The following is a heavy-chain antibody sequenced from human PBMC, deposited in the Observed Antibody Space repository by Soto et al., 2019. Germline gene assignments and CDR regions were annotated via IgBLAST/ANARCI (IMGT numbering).Heavy chain of an antibody. CDR2: MYSGGST. CDR1: GFTVNSNY. Sequence: GGSLRLSXAASGFTVNSNYMSWVRQAPGKGLEWVSIMYSGGSTYYADFVKGRFTISRDNSKNTVYLEMNSLRAEDTAVYYCARDSVAGGYYYYYGLDVWGQGTTVTVSS. J-gene: IGHJ6*02. V-gene: IGHV3-53*01. CDR3: ARDSVAGGYYYYYGLDV. D-gene: IGHD3-16*01.